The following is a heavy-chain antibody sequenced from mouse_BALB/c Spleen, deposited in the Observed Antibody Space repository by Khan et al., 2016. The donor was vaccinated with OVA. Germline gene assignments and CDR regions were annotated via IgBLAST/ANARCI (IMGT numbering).Heavy chain of an antibody. CDR3: ARRGLRWDFDY. Sequence: VQLHQSGAALSTPGSSVQLSFNPPGYPFINYWILWLKQRPGACLELLAYINTSSCSPYDNTHFKDKATLTADKSSSTAYMQLSSLTSEDSAVYYCARRGLRWDFDYWGQGTTLTVSS. J-gene: IGHJ2*01. CDR2: INTSSCSP. CDR1: GYPFINYW. V-gene: IGHV1-4*01. D-gene: IGHD1-1*01.